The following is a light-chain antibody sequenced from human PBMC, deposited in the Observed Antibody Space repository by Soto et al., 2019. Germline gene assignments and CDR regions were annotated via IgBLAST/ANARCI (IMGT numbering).Light chain of an antibody. V-gene: IGKV3-20*01. CDR2: GAS. CDR1: QSVSSSY. Sequence: EIVLTQSPGTLSLSPGERATLSCRASQSVSSSYLAWYQQQPGQAPRLLIYGASSRATGIPDRFSGSGSGTDFTITISRLEHEDVAVYYCQQYGSSSITFGQGTRLEIK. CDR3: QQYGSSSIT. J-gene: IGKJ5*01.